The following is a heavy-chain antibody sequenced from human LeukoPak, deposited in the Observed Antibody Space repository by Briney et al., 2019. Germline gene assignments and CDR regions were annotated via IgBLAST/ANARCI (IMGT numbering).Heavy chain of an antibody. Sequence: SETLSLTCAVYGGSFSGYYWSWIRQPPGKGLEWIGEINHRGSTNYNPSLKSRVTISVDTSKNQFSLKLTSVTAADTAVYYCARGGDIVVVVAATGAFDIWGQGTMVTVSS. J-gene: IGHJ3*02. CDR3: ARGGDIVVVVAATGAFDI. CDR2: INHRGST. D-gene: IGHD2-15*01. CDR1: GGSFSGYY. V-gene: IGHV4-34*01.